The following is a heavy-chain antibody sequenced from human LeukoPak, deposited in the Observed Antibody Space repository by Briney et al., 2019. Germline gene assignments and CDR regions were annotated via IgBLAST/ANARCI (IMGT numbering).Heavy chain of an antibody. D-gene: IGHD3-10*01. J-gene: IGHJ5*02. Sequence: SQTLSLTCTVSGDSISRGGYFWSWIRQHPGKGLEWVGNIYYSGSTSYNPSLKSRVTISVATTKTQFSLKLSSVTAADRALYYCARDLRGVRGVGSNWFDPWGQGTLVTVSS. V-gene: IGHV4-31*03. CDR3: ARDLRGVRGVGSNWFDP. CDR2: IYYSGST. CDR1: GDSISRGGYF.